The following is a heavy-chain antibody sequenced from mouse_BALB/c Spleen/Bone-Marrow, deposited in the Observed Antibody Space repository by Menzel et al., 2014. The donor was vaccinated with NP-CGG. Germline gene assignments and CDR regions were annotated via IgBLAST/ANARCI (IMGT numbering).Heavy chain of an antibody. D-gene: IGHD2-2*01. J-gene: IGHJ2*01. V-gene: IGHV5-9-2*01. CDR2: ITNGGNYT. CDR3: VRNYYGYDGYFDY. Sequence: EVKLVESGGGLVKPGGSLKLSCTASGFSFNSYGMSWVRQTPEKRLEWVATITNGGNYTYYPDSVKGRFTISRDNVKNNLYLQMRSLRSEDTALYYCVRNYYGYDGYFDYWGQGTTLTVSS. CDR1: GFSFNSYG.